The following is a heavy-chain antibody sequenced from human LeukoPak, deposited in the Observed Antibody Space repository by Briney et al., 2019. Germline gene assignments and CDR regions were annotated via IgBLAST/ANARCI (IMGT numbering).Heavy chain of an antibody. CDR2: IYYSGST. V-gene: IGHV4-59*01. CDR3: ARDGFGDYAYDY. CDR1: GGSISSYY. D-gene: IGHD4-17*01. J-gene: IGHJ4*02. Sequence: PSETLSLTCTVSGGSISSYYWSWLRQPPGKGLEWIGYIYYSGSTNHNPSLKSRVTISVDTSKNQFSLKLSSVTAADTAVYYCARDGFGDYAYDYWGQGTLVTVSS.